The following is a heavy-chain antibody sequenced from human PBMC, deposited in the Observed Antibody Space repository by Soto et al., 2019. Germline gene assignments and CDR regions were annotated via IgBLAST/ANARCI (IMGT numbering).Heavy chain of an antibody. CDR3: ARGGRRSSSWYLGYFQH. CDR2: INHSGST. CDR1: GGSFSGYY. Sequence: QVQLQQWGAGLLKPSETLSLTCAVYGGSFSGYYWSWIRQPPGKGLEWIGEINHSGSTNYNPSLKSRLTISVDTSKNQFSLKLSSVTAADTAVYYCARGGRRSSSWYLGYFQHWGQGTLVTVSS. D-gene: IGHD6-13*01. J-gene: IGHJ1*01. V-gene: IGHV4-34*01.